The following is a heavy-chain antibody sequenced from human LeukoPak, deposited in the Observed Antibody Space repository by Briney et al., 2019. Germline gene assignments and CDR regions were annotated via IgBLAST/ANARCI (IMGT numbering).Heavy chain of an antibody. J-gene: IGHJ4*02. CDR3: VKDSSGPFSNFDY. Sequence: GGSLRLSCSASGFTFSSYAMHWVRQAPGKGLEYVSAISSNGGSTYYADSVKGRFTISRVNSKNTLYLQMSSLRAEDTAVYYCVKDSSGPFSNFDYWGQGTLVTVSS. CDR1: GFTFSSYA. CDR2: ISSNGGST. D-gene: IGHD6-19*01. V-gene: IGHV3-64D*06.